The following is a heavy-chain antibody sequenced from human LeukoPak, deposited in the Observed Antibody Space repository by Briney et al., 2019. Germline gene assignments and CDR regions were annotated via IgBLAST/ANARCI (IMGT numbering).Heavy chain of an antibody. V-gene: IGHV3-48*03. CDR3: ARDSSGATPYGMDV. CDR2: ISSSGSTI. CDR1: GFTFSSYE. Sequence: PGGSLRLSCAASGFTFSSYEMNWVREAPGKGLEWVSYISSSGSTIYYADSVKGRFTISRDNAKNSLYLQMNSLRAEDTAVYYCARDSSGATPYGMDVWGQGTTVTVSS. J-gene: IGHJ6*02. D-gene: IGHD1-1*01.